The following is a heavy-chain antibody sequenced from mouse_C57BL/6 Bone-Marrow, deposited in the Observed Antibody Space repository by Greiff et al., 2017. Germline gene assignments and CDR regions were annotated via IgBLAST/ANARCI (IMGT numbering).Heavy chain of an antibody. J-gene: IGHJ2*01. Sequence: SGAELVRPGASVKLSCTASGFNIKDDYMHWVKQRPEQGLEWIGWIDPENGDTEYASKFQGKATITADTSSNTAYLQLSSLTSEDTAVYYCTNYGKGYWGQGTTLTVSS. CDR2: IDPENGDT. CDR1: GFNIKDDY. V-gene: IGHV14-4*01. D-gene: IGHD2-1*01. CDR3: TNYGKGY.